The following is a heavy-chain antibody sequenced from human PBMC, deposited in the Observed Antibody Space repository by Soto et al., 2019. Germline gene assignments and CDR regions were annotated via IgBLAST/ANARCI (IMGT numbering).Heavy chain of an antibody. D-gene: IGHD3-10*01. Sequence: GGSLRLSCAASGFTFSSYGMHWVRQAPGKGLEWVAVISYDGSNKYYADSVKGRFTISRDNSKNTLYLQMNSLRAEDTAVYYCAKDRTYYYGSGILDYWGQGTLVTVSS. V-gene: IGHV3-30*18. CDR2: ISYDGSNK. CDR1: GFTFSSYG. J-gene: IGHJ4*02. CDR3: AKDRTYYYGSGILDY.